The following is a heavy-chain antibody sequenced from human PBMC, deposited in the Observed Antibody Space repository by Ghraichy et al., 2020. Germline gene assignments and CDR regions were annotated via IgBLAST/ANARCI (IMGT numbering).Heavy chain of an antibody. CDR2: IYGDNDK. CDR1: GFALTTGRVS. J-gene: IGHJ6*03. Sequence: CTFSGFALTTGRVSVGWIRQPPGKALQWLALIYGDNDKRYSSSLKSRLTITKDTSKNQVVLTMTSMDPVDTATYFCAHAISYSGTYPDYYYYYSMDVWGKGTAVTVSS. CDR3: AHAISYSGTYPDYYYYYSMDV. D-gene: IGHD1-26*01. V-gene: IGHV2-5*02.